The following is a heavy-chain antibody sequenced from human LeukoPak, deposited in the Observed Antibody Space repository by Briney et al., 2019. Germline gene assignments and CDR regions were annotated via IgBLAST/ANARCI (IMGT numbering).Heavy chain of an antibody. CDR2: IYYSGSN. Sequence: SQTLSLTCTVSGGSISSGGYYWNWIRQHPGKGLEWIGYIYYSGSNYYNPSLKSRVTISVDTSKNQFSLKLSSVTAADTAVYYCARGLGDSSGYDYWGQGTLVTVSS. J-gene: IGHJ4*02. CDR3: ARGLGDSSGYDY. CDR1: GGSISSGGYY. D-gene: IGHD3-22*01. V-gene: IGHV4-31*03.